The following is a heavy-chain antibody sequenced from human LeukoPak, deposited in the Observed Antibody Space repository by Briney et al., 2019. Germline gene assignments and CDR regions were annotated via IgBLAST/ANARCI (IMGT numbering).Heavy chain of an antibody. D-gene: IGHD2-2*02. V-gene: IGHV3-21*01. CDR1: GFTFSSYS. CDR3: ASGQPLLYPSEDY. CDR2: ISSSSSYI. Sequence: PGGSLRLSCAASGFTFSSYSMTWVRQAPGKGLEWVSSISSSSSYIYYADSVKGRFTISRDNAKNSLYLQMNSLRAEDTAVYYCASGQPLLYPSEDYWGQGTLVTVSS. J-gene: IGHJ4*02.